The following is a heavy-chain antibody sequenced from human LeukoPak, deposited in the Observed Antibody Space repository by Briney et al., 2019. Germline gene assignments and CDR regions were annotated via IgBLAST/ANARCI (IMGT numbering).Heavy chain of an antibody. CDR1: GFTFSNYA. Sequence: GGSLRLSCAASGFTFSNYAMNWVRQAPGRGLEWVSAISGSGGSTYYADSVKGRFTISRDNSKNTLHLQMNSLRAEDTAVYYCAKDLAGSGSYSFDYWGQGTLVTVSS. V-gene: IGHV3-23*01. J-gene: IGHJ4*02. CDR2: ISGSGGST. D-gene: IGHD1-26*01. CDR3: AKDLAGSGSYSFDY.